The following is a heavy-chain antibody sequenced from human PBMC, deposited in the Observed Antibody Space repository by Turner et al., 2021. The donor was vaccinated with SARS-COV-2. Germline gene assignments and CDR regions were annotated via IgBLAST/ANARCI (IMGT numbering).Heavy chain of an antibody. V-gene: IGHV1-2*02. J-gene: IGHJ4*02. D-gene: IGHD2-21*01. CDR3: ARRQFGWGLIDY. CDR1: GYTFTGYY. CDR2: INPNSGGT. Sequence: QVQLVQSGPEVKKPGSSVKFSGKASGYTFTGYYMHWVRQAPGQGLEWMGWINPNSGGTNYAQKFQGRVTMTRDTSISTAYMELSRLRSDDTAVYYCARRQFGWGLIDYWGQGTLVTVSS.